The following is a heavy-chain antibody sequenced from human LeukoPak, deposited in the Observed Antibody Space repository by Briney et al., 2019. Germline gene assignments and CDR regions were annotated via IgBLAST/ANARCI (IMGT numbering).Heavy chain of an antibody. CDR2: INPNTGVT. CDR1: GYTFTGYY. CDR3: ASGPEVYTTGWYYFDY. V-gene: IGHV1-2*02. D-gene: IGHD6-19*01. J-gene: IGHJ4*02. Sequence: ASVKVSCKASGYTFTGYYMHWVRQAPGQGLEWMGWINPNTGVTNYAQKFQGRVTLTRDTSIITAYMDLSWLRSDDTAVYYCASGPEVYTTGWYYFDYWGQGTLVTVSS.